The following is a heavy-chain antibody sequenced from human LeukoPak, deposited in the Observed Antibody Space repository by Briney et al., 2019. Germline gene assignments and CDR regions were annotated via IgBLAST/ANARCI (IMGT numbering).Heavy chain of an antibody. V-gene: IGHV4-59*01. D-gene: IGHD3-9*01. CDR3: ARETGLQYRNWFDP. CDR1: GGSISSYY. Sequence: PSETLSLTCTVSGGSISSYYWSWIRQPPGKGLEWIGYIYYSGSTNYNPSLKSRVTISVDTSKNQFSLKLSSVTAADTAVYYCARETGLQYRNWFDPWGQGTLVTVSS. CDR2: IYYSGST. J-gene: IGHJ5*02.